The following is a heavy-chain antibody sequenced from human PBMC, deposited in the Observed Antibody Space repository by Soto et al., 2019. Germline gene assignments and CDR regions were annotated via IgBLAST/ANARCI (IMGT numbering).Heavy chain of an antibody. CDR1: GFTFNSYA. J-gene: IGHJ4*02. V-gene: IGHV3-23*01. CDR3: ARGLVPAAKTSLNDY. D-gene: IGHD2-2*01. Sequence: GGSLRLSCAASGFTFNSYAMTWVRQAPGKGLEWVSTISDDGGSTYYADSVKGRFTISRDNSKKTLFLQMNSLRVEDTAVYYCARGLVPAAKTSLNDYWGQGTLVTVSS. CDR2: ISDDGGST.